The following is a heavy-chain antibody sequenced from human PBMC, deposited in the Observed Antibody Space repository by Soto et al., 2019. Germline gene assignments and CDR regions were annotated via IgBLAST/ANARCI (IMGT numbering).Heavy chain of an antibody. CDR1: GGSISSYY. CDR2: IYYSGST. J-gene: IGHJ6*02. D-gene: IGHD6-13*01. Sequence: SETLSLTCTVSGGSISSYYWSWIRQPPGKGLEWIGYIYYSGSTNYNPSLKSRVTISVDTSKNQFSLKLSSVTAADTAVYYCARDFDTSRDDWAYYGIGVWGQGTTVTVSS. V-gene: IGHV4-59*01. CDR3: ARDFDTSRDDWAYYGIGV.